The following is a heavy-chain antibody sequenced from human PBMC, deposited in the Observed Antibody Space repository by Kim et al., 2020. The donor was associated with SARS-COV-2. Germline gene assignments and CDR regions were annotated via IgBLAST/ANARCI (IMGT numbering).Heavy chain of an antibody. D-gene: IGHD2-15*01. J-gene: IGHJ3*02. CDR2: INPSGGA. CDR3: ARGGIRSGYHLLDAFDI. V-gene: IGHV4-34*01. Sequence: SETLSLTCAGYGASISGHYWSWIRQPPGKGVEWCGEINPSGGASYNPSLQSRVTMSIDTSKNQFSLRLSSVTAAETAVYYCARGGIRSGYHLLDAFDIWGPGTTVIVSS. CDR1: GASISGHY.